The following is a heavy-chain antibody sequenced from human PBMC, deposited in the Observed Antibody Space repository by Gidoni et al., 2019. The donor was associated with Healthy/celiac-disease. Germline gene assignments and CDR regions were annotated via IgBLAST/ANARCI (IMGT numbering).Heavy chain of an antibody. D-gene: IGHD1-1*01. CDR2: IYYSGST. CDR3: ARDMSGYNYFDY. CDR1: GGSISSGGYY. V-gene: IGHV4-31*03. J-gene: IGHJ4*02. Sequence: QVQLQESGPGLVKPSQTLSLTCTVSGGSISSGGYYWSWIRQQPGKGLEWIGYIYYSGSTYDNPSLKSRVTISVDTSKNQFSLKLSSVTAADTAVYYCARDMSGYNYFDYWGQGTLVTVSS.